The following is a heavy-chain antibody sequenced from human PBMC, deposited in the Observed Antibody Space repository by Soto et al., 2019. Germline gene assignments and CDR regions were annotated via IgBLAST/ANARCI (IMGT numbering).Heavy chain of an antibody. Sequence: EVQLVESGGGLIHPGGSLRLSCVGSGVSVSSNYMAWVRQAPGKGLEWVAVMYSDGRTYYADSVKGRFTISRDDSKNTLYFQMNSLRAEDTAVYYCARYYGAGSYFFDHWGQGALVTASS. V-gene: IGHV3-53*01. D-gene: IGHD3-10*01. CDR2: MYSDGRT. J-gene: IGHJ4*02. CDR1: GVSVSSNY. CDR3: ARYYGAGSYFFDH.